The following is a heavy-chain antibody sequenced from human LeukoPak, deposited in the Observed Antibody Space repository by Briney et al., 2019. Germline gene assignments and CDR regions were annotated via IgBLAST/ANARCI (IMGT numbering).Heavy chain of an antibody. CDR2: ISGNGGST. CDR3: AKDRYSYAFEYFES. CDR1: GFTFNNYA. J-gene: IGHJ4*02. D-gene: IGHD3-16*01. V-gene: IGHV3-23*01. Sequence: PGGSLRLSCEASGFTFNNYAMSWVRRAPGKGLEWVSAISGNGGSTYYADSVKGRFTISRDNSKNTLSLQVSSLRAEDTAVYYCAKDRYSYAFEYFESWGQGTLVTVSS.